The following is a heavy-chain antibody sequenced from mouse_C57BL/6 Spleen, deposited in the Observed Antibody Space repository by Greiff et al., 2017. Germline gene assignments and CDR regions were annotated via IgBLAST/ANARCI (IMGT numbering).Heavy chain of an antibody. Sequence: QVQLKESGPELVKPGASVKISCKASGYSFTSYYIHWVKQRPGQVLEWIGWIYPGSGNTKYNEKFKGKATLTADTSSSTAYMQLSSLTSEDSAVYYCAREYGNYFDYWGQGTTLTVSS. CDR3: AREYGNYFDY. V-gene: IGHV1-66*01. J-gene: IGHJ2*01. D-gene: IGHD2-10*02. CDR2: IYPGSGNT. CDR1: GYSFTSYY.